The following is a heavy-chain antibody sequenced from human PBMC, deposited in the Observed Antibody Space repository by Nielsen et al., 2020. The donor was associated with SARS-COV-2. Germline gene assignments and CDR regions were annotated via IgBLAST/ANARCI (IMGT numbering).Heavy chain of an antibody. CDR2: IKQDGSEI. CDR3: ARDSIGDNWYFDL. Sequence: GESLKISCAASGFTFSNYVMNWVRQAPGKGLEWVATIKQDGSEIFYVDSVKGRFTTSRDNAKNSLYLQMDSLRAEDTAVYYCARDSIGDNWYFDLWGRGTLVTVSS. J-gene: IGHJ2*01. D-gene: IGHD3-10*01. CDR1: GFTFSNYV. V-gene: IGHV3-7*01.